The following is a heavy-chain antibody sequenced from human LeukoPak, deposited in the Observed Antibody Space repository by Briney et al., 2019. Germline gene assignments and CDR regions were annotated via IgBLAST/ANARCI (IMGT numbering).Heavy chain of an antibody. V-gene: IGHV4-38-2*01. J-gene: IGHJ6*03. D-gene: IGHD4-11*01. CDR2: IYHSGST. CDR1: GYSISSGYY. Sequence: SETLSLTCAVSGYSISSGYYWGWIRQPPGKGLEWIGSIYHSGSTYYNPSLKSRVTISVDTSKNQFSPKLSSVTAADTAVYYCARLGYDYLLYYYMDVWGKGTTVTVSS. CDR3: ARLGYDYLLYYYMDV.